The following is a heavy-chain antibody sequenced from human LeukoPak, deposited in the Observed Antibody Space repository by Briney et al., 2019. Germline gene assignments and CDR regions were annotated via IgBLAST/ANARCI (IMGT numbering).Heavy chain of an antibody. CDR2: ISYDGSNK. J-gene: IGHJ4*02. D-gene: IGHD1-26*01. Sequence: GRSLRLSCAASGFAFSSYAMHWVRQAPGKGLEWVAVISYDGSNKYYADSVKGRFTISRDNSKNTLYLQMNSLRAEDTAVYYCARAAEGATPAFDYWGQGTLVTVSS. V-gene: IGHV3-30*01. CDR1: GFAFSSYA. CDR3: ARAAEGATPAFDY.